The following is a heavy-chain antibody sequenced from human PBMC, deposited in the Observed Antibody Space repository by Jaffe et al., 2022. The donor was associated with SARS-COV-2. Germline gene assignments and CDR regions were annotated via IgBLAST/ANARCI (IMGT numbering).Heavy chain of an antibody. CDR3: ASGMYYYVSGIYYLLGPI. Sequence: QVQLVESGGGLVKPGGSLRLSCAASGFTFSDYYMSWVRQAPGKGLEWVSYISSSGNTIYYTDSVKGRFTISRDNAKNSLYLQMNSLRAEDTAVYYCASGMYYYVSGIYYLLGPIWGQGTPVTVSS. D-gene: IGHD3-10*01. J-gene: IGHJ4*02. CDR2: ISSSGNTI. CDR1: GFTFSDYY. V-gene: IGHV3-11*01.